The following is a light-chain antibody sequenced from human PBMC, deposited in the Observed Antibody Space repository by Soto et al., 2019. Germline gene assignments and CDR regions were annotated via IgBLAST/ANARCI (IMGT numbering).Light chain of an antibody. V-gene: IGKV3-20*01. CDR3: QQYGSSPRVT. J-gene: IGKJ3*01. CDR1: QSVSSSY. Sequence: EIVLTQSPGTLSLSPGERATLSCRASQSVSSSYLAWYQQKPGQGPRLLIYGASSRATGIPDRFSGSGSGTDFTLTISRLEPEDFAVYYCQQYGSSPRVTFGPGTKVDIK. CDR2: GAS.